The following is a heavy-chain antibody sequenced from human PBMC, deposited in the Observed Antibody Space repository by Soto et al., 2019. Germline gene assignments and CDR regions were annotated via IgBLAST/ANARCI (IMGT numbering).Heavy chain of an antibody. CDR2: IYYSGST. CDR3: TRMKYYYVSWIYFDF. J-gene: IGHJ4*02. Sequence: QVQLQESGPGLVKPSQTLSLTCTVSGGSISSGGYYWSWIRQHPGKGLEWIGYIYYSGSTYYNPSLTSRVTISVATSENQLRLKLSSVTAADTAVYYCTRMKYYYVSWIYFDFWGQGTLVTVSS. D-gene: IGHD3-10*01. CDR1: GGSISSGGYY. V-gene: IGHV4-31*03.